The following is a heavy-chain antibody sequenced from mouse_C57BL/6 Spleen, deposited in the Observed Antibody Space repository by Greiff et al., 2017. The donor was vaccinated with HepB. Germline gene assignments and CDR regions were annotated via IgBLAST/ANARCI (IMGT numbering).Heavy chain of an antibody. V-gene: IGHV1-64*01. CDR2: IHPSSGST. Sequence: VQLQQPGAELVKPGASVKLSCKASGYTFTSYWMHWVKQRPGQGLEWIGMIHPSSGSTNYNEKFKSKATLTVDKSSSTAYMQLSSLTSEDSAVDYCASFGYYDEFAYWGQGTLVTVSA. J-gene: IGHJ3*01. CDR1: GYTFTSYW. D-gene: IGHD2-4*01. CDR3: ASFGYYDEFAY.